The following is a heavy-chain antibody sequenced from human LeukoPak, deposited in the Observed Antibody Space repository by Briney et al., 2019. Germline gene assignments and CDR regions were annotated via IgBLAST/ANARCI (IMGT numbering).Heavy chain of an antibody. Sequence: GGSLRLSCAASGFTFSSYAMSWVRQAPGKGLEWVSAISGSGGSTYYADSVKGRFTISRDNSRNTLFLQMNSLRAEDTAVYYCATEKGDSPDYWGQGTLVTVSS. V-gene: IGHV3-23*01. CDR2: ISGSGGST. D-gene: IGHD2-21*01. CDR1: GFTFSSYA. J-gene: IGHJ4*02. CDR3: ATEKGDSPDY.